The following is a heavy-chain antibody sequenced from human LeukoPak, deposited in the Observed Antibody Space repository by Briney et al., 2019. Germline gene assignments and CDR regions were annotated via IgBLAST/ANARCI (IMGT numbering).Heavy chain of an antibody. D-gene: IGHD6-13*01. Sequence: GGSLRLSCAASGFTFDDYAMHWVRQAPGKGLEWVSGISWNSGSIGYADSVKGRFTISRDNAKNSLYLQMNSLRAEDTALCYCAKDISPDSRGRYFDYWGQGTLVTVSS. J-gene: IGHJ4*02. CDR3: AKDISPDSRGRYFDY. V-gene: IGHV3-9*01. CDR2: ISWNSGSI. CDR1: GFTFDDYA.